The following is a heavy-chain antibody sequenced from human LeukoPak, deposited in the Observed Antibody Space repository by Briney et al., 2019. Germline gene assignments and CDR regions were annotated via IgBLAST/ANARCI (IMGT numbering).Heavy chain of an antibody. CDR3: ARGKVGYCDSSGTVDY. CDR1: GGSFSGYY. J-gene: IGHJ4*02. CDR2: INHSGST. D-gene: IGHD3-22*01. V-gene: IGHV4-34*01. Sequence: SETLSLTCAVYGGSFSGYYWSWIRRPPGKGLEWIGEINHSGSTNYNPSIKSRVTISVDTSKNQFSLKLSSVTAADTAVYYCARGKVGYCDSSGTVDYWGQGTLVTVSS.